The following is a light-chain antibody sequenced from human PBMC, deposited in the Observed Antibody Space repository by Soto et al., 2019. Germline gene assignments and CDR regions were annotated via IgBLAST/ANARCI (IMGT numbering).Light chain of an antibody. CDR3: QQYNKWPPYT. V-gene: IGKV3-15*01. CDR2: GAS. J-gene: IGKJ2*01. Sequence: EIVMTQSPANLSVSPGERATLSCRASQSVSSNLAWYQQKPGQGPRLLIYGASTRATGIPARFSGSGSGTEFTLTISRLQSEDFAVYYCQQYNKWPPYTFGQGNKVEIK. CDR1: QSVSSN.